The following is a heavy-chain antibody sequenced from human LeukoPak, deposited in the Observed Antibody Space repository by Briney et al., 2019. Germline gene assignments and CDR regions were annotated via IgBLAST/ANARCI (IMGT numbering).Heavy chain of an antibody. D-gene: IGHD5-12*01. CDR2: IYNSVST. CDR3: VRDLVATIDHYYYGMDV. V-gene: IGHV4-61*01. CDR1: GGSVSSGSYY. J-gene: IGHJ6*02. Sequence: SETLSLTCIVSGGSVSSGSYYWSWIRQPPGKGLEWIGYIYNSVSTNYNPSLKSRVTISVDTSKSQLSLKLSSVTAADTAVYYCVRDLVATIDHYYYGMDVWGQGTTVTVS.